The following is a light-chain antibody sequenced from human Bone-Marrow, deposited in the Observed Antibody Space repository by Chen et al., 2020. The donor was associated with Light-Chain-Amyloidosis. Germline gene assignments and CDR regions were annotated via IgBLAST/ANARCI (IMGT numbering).Light chain of an antibody. Sequence: SYVLTQPSSVSVAPGPTATIACGGNNKGSTSVHWYQQTPGQAPLRVVYDYSDRPSGIPERLSGSNSGNTATLTMSRVEAGDEADYYCQVWDRSSDRPVFGGGTKLTVL. CDR2: DYS. CDR1: NKGSTS. CDR3: QVWDRSSDRPV. J-gene: IGLJ3*02. V-gene: IGLV3-21*02.